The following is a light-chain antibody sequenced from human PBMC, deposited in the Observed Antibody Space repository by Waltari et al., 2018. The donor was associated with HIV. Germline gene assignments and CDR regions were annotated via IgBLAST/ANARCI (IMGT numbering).Light chain of an antibody. CDR2: WAS. CDR3: QQFHTIPYT. J-gene: IGKJ2*01. V-gene: IGKV4-1*01. Sequence: TQSPPSVSLSVRARATLNCKSSQTLLYPSDNKNYLAWYQQKPGHRPKVLFSWASSRSSGVPDRFTGSGSGTDFTLTISGLQAEDVAVYYCQQFHTIPYTFGQGTTLEIK. CDR1: QTLLYPSDNKNY.